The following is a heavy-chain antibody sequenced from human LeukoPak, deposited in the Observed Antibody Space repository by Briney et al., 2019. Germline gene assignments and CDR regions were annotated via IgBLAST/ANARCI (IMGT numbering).Heavy chain of an antibody. Sequence: SETLSLTCTVSGGSISSYYWSWIRQPPGKGLEWIGYIYYSGSTNYNPSLKSRVTISVDTSKNQFSLKLSSVTAADTAVYYCARQSDFLGYRSSTSCYQLDYWGQGTLVTVSS. V-gene: IGHV4-59*08. CDR3: ARQSDFLGYRSSTSCYQLDY. J-gene: IGHJ4*02. D-gene: IGHD2-2*01. CDR2: IYYSGST. CDR1: GGSISSYY.